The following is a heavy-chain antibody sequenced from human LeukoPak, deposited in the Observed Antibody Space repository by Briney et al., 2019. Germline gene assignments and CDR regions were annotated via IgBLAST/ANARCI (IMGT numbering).Heavy chain of an antibody. V-gene: IGHV1-8*01. Sequence: AASVKVSCKASGYAFTSYDINWLRQATGQGLEWMGWMNPNSGNTGYAQKFQGRVTMTRNTSIDTAYMELSSQRSEDTSVYYCARGPSGADTYYMDVWGKGTTVTVSS. CDR2: MNPNSGNT. CDR3: ARGPSGADTYYMDV. D-gene: IGHD3-10*01. CDR1: GYAFTSYD. J-gene: IGHJ6*03.